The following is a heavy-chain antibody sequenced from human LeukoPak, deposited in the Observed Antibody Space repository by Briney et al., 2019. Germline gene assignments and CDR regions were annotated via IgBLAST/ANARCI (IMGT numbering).Heavy chain of an antibody. Sequence: PSETLSLTCTVPGGSISSGDYYWSWIRQPPGKGLEWIGYIYYSGSTYYNPSLKSRVTISVDTSKNQFSLKLSSVTAADTAVYYCARVHRTVYYFDYWGQGTLVTVSS. CDR3: ARVHRTVYYFDY. J-gene: IGHJ4*02. V-gene: IGHV4-30-4*08. CDR2: IYYSGST. CDR1: GGSISSGDYY.